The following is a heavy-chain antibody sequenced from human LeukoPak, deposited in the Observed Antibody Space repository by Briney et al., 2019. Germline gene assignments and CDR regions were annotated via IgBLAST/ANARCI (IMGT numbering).Heavy chain of an antibody. V-gene: IGHV3-48*03. J-gene: IGHJ4*02. CDR3: ARDHHYDSSGYYFAPFDY. Sequence: GGSLRLSCAASGFTFSSYEMNWVRQAPGKGLEWVSYISSSGSTIYYADSVKGRFTISRDNAKNSLYPQMNSLRAEDTAVYYCARDHHYDSSGYYFAPFDYWGQGTLVTVSS. CDR2: ISSSGSTI. CDR1: GFTFSSYE. D-gene: IGHD3-22*01.